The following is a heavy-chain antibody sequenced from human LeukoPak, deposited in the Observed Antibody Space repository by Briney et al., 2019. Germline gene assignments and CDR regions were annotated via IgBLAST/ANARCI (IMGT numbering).Heavy chain of an antibody. CDR3: ARERDCGGDCYYFDY. J-gene: IGHJ4*02. Sequence: ASVKVSCKASGYTFTSYDINWVRQAPGQGLEWVGGIIPIFGTANYAQKFQGRVTITTDESTSTAYMELSSLRSEDTAVYYCARERDCGGDCYYFDYWGQGTLVTVSS. D-gene: IGHD2-21*01. CDR1: GYTFTSYD. V-gene: IGHV1-69*05. CDR2: IIPIFGTA.